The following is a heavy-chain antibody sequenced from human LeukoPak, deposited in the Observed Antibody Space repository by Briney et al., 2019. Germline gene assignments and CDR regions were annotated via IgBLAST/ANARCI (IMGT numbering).Heavy chain of an antibody. CDR1: GFIFTDYW. Sequence: GGSLRLSCAASGFIFTDYWMNWVRQAPGKGLEWVAMIKYDGIDKKYLDSVKGRFTISRDNAKNSLYLQMNSLRAEDTAVYYCARGGLLYAFDIWGQGTMVTVSS. CDR2: IKYDGIDK. CDR3: ARGGLLYAFDI. D-gene: IGHD2-2*01. J-gene: IGHJ3*02. V-gene: IGHV3-7*01.